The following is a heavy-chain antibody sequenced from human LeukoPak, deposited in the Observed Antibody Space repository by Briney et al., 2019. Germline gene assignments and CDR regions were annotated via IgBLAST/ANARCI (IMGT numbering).Heavy chain of an antibody. CDR1: GGSISSYY. J-gene: IGHJ4*02. CDR3: ARGYSSGWYHYLDY. D-gene: IGHD6-19*01. V-gene: IGHV4-4*07. CDR2: IYTSGST. Sequence: SETLSLTCTVSGGSISSYYWSWIRQPAGKGLEWIGRIYTSGSTNYNPSLKSRVTMSVDTSKNQFSLKLSSVTAADTAVYYCARGYSSGWYHYLDYWGQGTLVTVSS.